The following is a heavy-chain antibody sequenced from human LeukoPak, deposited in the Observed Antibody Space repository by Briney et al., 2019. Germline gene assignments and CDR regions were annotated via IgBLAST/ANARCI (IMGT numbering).Heavy chain of an antibody. CDR3: AKTWALYYFDY. J-gene: IGHJ4*02. D-gene: IGHD7-27*01. Sequence: GGSLRLSCAASGLTVSSSYMSWVRQAPGKGLEWVANIKQDGSEKYYVDSVKGRFTISRDNSKNTLYMQMNSLRAEDTAVYYCAKTWALYYFDYWGQGTLVPVSS. CDR1: GLTVSSSY. CDR2: IKQDGSEK. V-gene: IGHV3-7*05.